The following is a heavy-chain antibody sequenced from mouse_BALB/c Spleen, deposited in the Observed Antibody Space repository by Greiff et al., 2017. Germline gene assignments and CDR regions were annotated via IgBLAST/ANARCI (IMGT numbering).Heavy chain of an antibody. D-gene: IGHD2-3*01. Sequence: VQLKESGAELVRPGALVKLSCKASGFNIKDYYMHWAKQRPEQGLEWIGWIDPENGNTIYDPKFQGKASITADTSSNTAYLQLSSLTSEDTAVYYCARRYDGPWFAYWGQGTLVTVSA. V-gene: IGHV14-1*02. CDR1: GFNIKDYY. CDR2: IDPENGNT. J-gene: IGHJ3*01. CDR3: ARRYDGPWFAY.